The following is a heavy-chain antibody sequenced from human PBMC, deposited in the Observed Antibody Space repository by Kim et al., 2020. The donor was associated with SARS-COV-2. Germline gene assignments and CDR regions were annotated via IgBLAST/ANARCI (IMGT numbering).Heavy chain of an antibody. J-gene: IGHJ4*02. Sequence: GGSLRLSCAASGFAFSTFSMNWVRQAPGKGLEWVSSISSRSEYIYYADSVRGRFTISRDNAKNSLYLQMNSLRAEDTAVYYCTSPEHGYCSGDGCLDPGDWGQGALVTVAS. D-gene: IGHD2-15*01. CDR1: GFAFSTFS. V-gene: IGHV3-21*01. CDR2: ISSRSEYI. CDR3: TSPEHGYCSGDGCLDPGD.